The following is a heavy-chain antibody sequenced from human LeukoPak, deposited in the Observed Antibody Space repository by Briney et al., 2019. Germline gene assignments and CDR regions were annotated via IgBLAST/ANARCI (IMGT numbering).Heavy chain of an antibody. CDR3: ARVVWGQLTYYFDY. J-gene: IGHJ4*02. V-gene: IGHV3-74*01. D-gene: IGHD3-16*01. CDR1: GFTFSSYW. Sequence: PGGSLRLSCAASGFTFSSYWMHWVRQAPGKGLVWVSRINSDGSSTSYADSVKGRFTIFRDNAKNSLYLQMNSLRAEDTAVYYCARVVWGQLTYYFDYWGQGTLVTVSS. CDR2: INSDGSST.